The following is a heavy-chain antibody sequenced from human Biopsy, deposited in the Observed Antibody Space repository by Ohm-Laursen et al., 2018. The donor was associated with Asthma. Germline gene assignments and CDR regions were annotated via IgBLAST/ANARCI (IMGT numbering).Heavy chain of an antibody. CDR1: GYTFTSYD. D-gene: IGHD3-16*01. J-gene: IGHJ4*02. V-gene: IGHV1-8*01. Sequence: GASVKVSCNASGYTFTSYDINWVRQAIGQGLEWMGWMNPNSGNTGYPQNFQGRVTMTRDTSISTAYMELSSLRSEDTAVYYCTRWSLRVRDTPNDYWGQGTLVTVSS. CDR3: TRWSLRVRDTPNDY. CDR2: MNPNSGNT.